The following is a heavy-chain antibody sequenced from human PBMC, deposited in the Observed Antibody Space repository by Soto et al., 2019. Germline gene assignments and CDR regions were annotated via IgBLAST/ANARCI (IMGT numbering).Heavy chain of an antibody. J-gene: IGHJ1*01. V-gene: IGHV3-66*01. CDR2: IYTGGTT. CDR3: ARDSAEYFQY. Sequence: GGSLRLSCAASGFTVSSNYMSWVRQAPGKGLEWVSAIYTGGTTFYADSVKGRFTISRDKSKNTLYLQMNSLRAEDTAVYYCARDSAEYFQYLGKGTLVTVYS. CDR1: GFTVSSNY.